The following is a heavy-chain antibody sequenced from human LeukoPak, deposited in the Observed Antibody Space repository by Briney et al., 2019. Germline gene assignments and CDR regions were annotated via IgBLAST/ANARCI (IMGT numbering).Heavy chain of an antibody. Sequence: ASVKVSCKASGYTFTGYYMHWVRQAPGQGLEWMGWINPNSGGTNYAQKFQGRVTMTRDTSISTAYMELSRLRSDDTAVYYCARGMGSGYIYYYYYMDVWGKGTTVTVSS. CDR3: ARGMGSGYIYYYYYMDV. CDR1: GYTFTGYY. CDR2: INPNSGGT. J-gene: IGHJ6*03. V-gene: IGHV1-2*02. D-gene: IGHD3-22*01.